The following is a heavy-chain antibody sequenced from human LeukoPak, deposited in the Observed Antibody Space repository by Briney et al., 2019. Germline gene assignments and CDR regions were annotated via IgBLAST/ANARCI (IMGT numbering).Heavy chain of an antibody. V-gene: IGHV3-30*18. CDR2: ISYDGSNA. CDR1: GFSFTNYG. D-gene: IGHD1-26*01. J-gene: IGHJ4*02. Sequence: GGSLRLSCAASGFSFTNYGMHWVRQAPGKGLEWVAVISYDGSNAYYADSVKGRFTISRDTSKNTLYLQMNSLRAEDTAVYYCAKGGLGATLYYFDFWGQGTLVTVSS. CDR3: AKGGLGATLYYFDF.